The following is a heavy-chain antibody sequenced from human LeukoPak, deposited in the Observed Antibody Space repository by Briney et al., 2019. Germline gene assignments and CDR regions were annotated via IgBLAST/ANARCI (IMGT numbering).Heavy chain of an antibody. D-gene: IGHD3-10*01. CDR2: ISGSGGST. V-gene: IGHV3-23*01. CDR3: ASHRGPDYYGSGSYYNAYFDY. J-gene: IGHJ4*02. Sequence: GASLRLSCAASGFTFSSYAMSWVRQAPGKGLEWVSAISGSGGSTYYADSVKGRFTISRDNSKNTLYLQMNSLRAEDTAVYYCASHRGPDYYGSGSYYNAYFDYWGQGTLVTVSS. CDR1: GFTFSSYA.